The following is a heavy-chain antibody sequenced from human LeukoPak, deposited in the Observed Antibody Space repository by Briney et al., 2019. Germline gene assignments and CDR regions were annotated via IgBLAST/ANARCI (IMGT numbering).Heavy chain of an antibody. CDR2: IYSGGST. Sequence: TGGSLRLSCAASGFTVSSNYMSWVRQAPGKGLEWVSVIYSGGSTYYADSAKGRFTISRDNSKNTLYLQMNSLRAEDTAVYYCAKREEYDGFQHWGQGTLVTVSS. V-gene: IGHV3-53*01. J-gene: IGHJ1*01. D-gene: IGHD3-3*01. CDR3: AKREEYDGFQH. CDR1: GFTVSSNY.